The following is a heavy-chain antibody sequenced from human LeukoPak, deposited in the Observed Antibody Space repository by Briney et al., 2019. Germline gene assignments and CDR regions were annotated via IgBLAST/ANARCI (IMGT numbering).Heavy chain of an antibody. CDR3: ARDTMGWNYYGLDV. CDR2: INSDGSST. Sequence: GGSLRLSCAASGFTFSSYWMHWVRQAPGKGLVWVSRINSDGSSTTYADSVKGRFTISRDNAANSLFLQMNSLRAEDTAIYYCARDTMGWNYYGLDVWGQGTTVTVSS. J-gene: IGHJ6*02. CDR1: GFTFSSYW. D-gene: IGHD3-10*01. V-gene: IGHV3-74*01.